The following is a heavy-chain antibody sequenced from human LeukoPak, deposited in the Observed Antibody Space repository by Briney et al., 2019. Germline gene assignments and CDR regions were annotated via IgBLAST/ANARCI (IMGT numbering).Heavy chain of an antibody. V-gene: IGHV3-23*01. Sequence: GGSLRLSCAASGFTFNHYAMRWVRQAPGKGLEWVSSLSGGGDITWYADSAKGRFTISRDNSQSTLYLHMNGLRAEDTAVYYCVRGMTAPDYWGQGSLVTVSS. CDR2: LSGGGDIT. D-gene: IGHD2-21*02. CDR1: GFTFNHYA. J-gene: IGHJ4*02. CDR3: VRGMTAPDY.